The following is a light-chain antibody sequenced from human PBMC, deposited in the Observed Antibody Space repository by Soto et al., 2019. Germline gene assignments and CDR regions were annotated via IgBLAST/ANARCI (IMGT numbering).Light chain of an antibody. V-gene: IGKV1-27*01. CDR2: ATS. J-gene: IGKJ3*01. Sequence: DIQMTQAPSSLSASVGDRVTITCRASQDISKHLAWYQQRPGQLPNLLLYATSTLETGVPSRFSGGVSGTDFTLTISSLEPEDVPAYYCQKYDRAPFTFGPGTKVEMK. CDR3: QKYDRAPFT. CDR1: QDISKH.